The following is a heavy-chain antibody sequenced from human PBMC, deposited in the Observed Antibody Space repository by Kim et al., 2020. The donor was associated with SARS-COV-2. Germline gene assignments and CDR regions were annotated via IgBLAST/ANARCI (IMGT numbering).Heavy chain of an antibody. CDR1: GFSFSTYG. Sequence: GGSLRLSCAASGFSFSTYGMAWVRQAPGKGLEWVANIVGSGDRTDYADSVKGRFTISRDNSKNTLYLQMNSLRADDTAVYYCAKRLEVPSSMNYLDAWGQGALGTVSS. V-gene: IGHV3-23*01. CDR3: AKRLEVPSSMNYLDA. CDR2: IVGSGDRT. D-gene: IGHD2-2*01. J-gene: IGHJ4*02.